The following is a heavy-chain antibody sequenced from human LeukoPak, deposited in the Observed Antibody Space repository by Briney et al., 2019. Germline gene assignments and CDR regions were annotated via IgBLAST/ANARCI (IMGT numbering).Heavy chain of an antibody. D-gene: IGHD3-10*01. CDR1: GFTFSSYG. J-gene: IGHJ4*02. Sequence: GGSLRLSCAASGFTFSSYGMHWVRQARGKGLEWVAVISYDGSNKYYADSVKGRFTISRDNSKNTLYLQMNSLRAEDTAVYYCAKDPGEVRGPFDYWGQGTLVTVSS. CDR3: AKDPGEVRGPFDY. CDR2: ISYDGSNK. V-gene: IGHV3-30*18.